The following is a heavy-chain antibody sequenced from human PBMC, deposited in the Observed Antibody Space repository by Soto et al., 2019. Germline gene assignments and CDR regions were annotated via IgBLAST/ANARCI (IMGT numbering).Heavy chain of an antibody. J-gene: IGHJ4*02. Sequence: SETLSLTCTVSGGSISSYYWSWIRQPPGKGLEWIGYIYYSGSTNYNPSLKSRVTISVDTSKNQFSLKLSSVTAADTAVYYCARSAELVATGVFDYWGQGTLVTVSS. D-gene: IGHD5-12*01. CDR1: GGSISSYY. CDR3: ARSAELVATGVFDY. V-gene: IGHV4-59*01. CDR2: IYYSGST.